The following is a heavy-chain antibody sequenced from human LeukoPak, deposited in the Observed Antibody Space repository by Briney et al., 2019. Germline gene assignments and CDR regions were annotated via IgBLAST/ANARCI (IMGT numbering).Heavy chain of an antibody. Sequence: SETLSLTCAVSGDSISNFYWSWIRQPPGKGLEWIGYIYYSGSTNYNPSLKSRVTISVDTSKNQFSLKLSSVTAADTAVYYCARWNYYGSGSYFDYWGQGTLVTVSS. J-gene: IGHJ4*02. V-gene: IGHV4-59*01. CDR1: GDSISNFY. CDR2: IYYSGST. CDR3: ARWNYYGSGSYFDY. D-gene: IGHD3-10*01.